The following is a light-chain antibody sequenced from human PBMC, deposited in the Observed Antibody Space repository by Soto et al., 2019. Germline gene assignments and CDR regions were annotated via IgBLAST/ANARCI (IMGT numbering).Light chain of an antibody. Sequence: QSVLTQPPSASGTPGQRVTISCSGSSSNIGSNYVYWYQQLPGTAPKLLIYRNNQRPSGVPDRFSGSKSGTSASLAISGLRSEDEADYYCAAWDDILSGCVVFGGGTKLTVL. CDR3: AAWDDILSGCVV. V-gene: IGLV1-47*01. CDR2: RNN. J-gene: IGLJ2*01. CDR1: SSNIGSNY.